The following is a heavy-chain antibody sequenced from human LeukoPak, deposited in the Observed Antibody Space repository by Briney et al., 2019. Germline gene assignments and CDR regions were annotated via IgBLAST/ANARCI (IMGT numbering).Heavy chain of an antibody. CDR2: INWEGGGA. J-gene: IGHJ6*01. Sequence: GGSLRLSCVATGYSFKDYGMHWVRQPPGKGLEWFSAINWEGGGAAYADSAKGRFTISRDNAKNSLYLQLSSLRPEDTAVYYCAKHLTPTTTYIFYGLD. CDR3: AKHLTPTTTYIFYGLD. D-gene: IGHD1-14*01. V-gene: IGHV3-9*01. CDR1: GYSFKDYG.